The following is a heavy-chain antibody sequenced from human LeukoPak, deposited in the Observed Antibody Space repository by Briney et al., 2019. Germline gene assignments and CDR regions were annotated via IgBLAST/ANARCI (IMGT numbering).Heavy chain of an antibody. CDR2: IYHSGYT. D-gene: IGHD3-22*01. V-gene: IGHV4-38-2*02. Sequence: SETLSLTCAVSAYSISSGYYWGWIRPPPGKGLEWIGSIYHSGYTYYNPSLKSRVTISVDTSKNQFSLKLSSVTAADTAVYYCARDSPNYYDRSRFDPWGQGTLVTVSS. CDR3: ARDSPNYYDRSRFDP. J-gene: IGHJ5*02. CDR1: AYSISSGYY.